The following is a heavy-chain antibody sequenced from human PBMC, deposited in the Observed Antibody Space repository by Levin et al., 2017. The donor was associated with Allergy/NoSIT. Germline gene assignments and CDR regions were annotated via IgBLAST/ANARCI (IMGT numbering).Heavy chain of an antibody. Sequence: PGGSLRLSCKGSGYSFTSYWIGWVRQMPGKGLEWMGLIYPGDSDTRYSPSFQGQVTISADKSISTAYLQWSSLKASDTAMYYCARPDCSGGSCYPGDYWGQGTLVTVSS. CDR2: IYPGDSDT. V-gene: IGHV5-51*01. CDR1: GYSFTSYW. CDR3: ARPDCSGGSCYPGDY. D-gene: IGHD2-15*01. J-gene: IGHJ4*02.